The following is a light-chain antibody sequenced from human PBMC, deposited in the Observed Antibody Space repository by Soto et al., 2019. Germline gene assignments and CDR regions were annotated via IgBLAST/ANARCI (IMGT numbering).Light chain of an antibody. CDR2: GAS. J-gene: IGKJ2*01. CDR3: QQSGTSPPYT. CDR1: QSLSSTY. V-gene: IGKV3-20*01. Sequence: EIVLTQSPGTLYLSPGERATLSCRASQSLSSTYLAWYQQKVGQSPRLLIYGASSRATGIPDRFSGSGSGTDFTLTISRLEPEDFAVYYCQQSGTSPPYTFGPGTKLDI.